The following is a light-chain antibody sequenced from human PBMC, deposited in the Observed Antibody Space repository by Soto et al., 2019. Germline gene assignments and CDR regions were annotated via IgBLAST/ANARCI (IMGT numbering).Light chain of an antibody. Sequence: QSALTQPASVSGSPGQSITISCTGTSSDVGGYNYVSRYQQHPGKAPKLMIYEVTNRPSGVSNRFSGSKSGNTASLTISGLQAEDEADYYCSSYTSRSTLAFGTGTKVTVL. V-gene: IGLV2-14*01. J-gene: IGLJ1*01. CDR3: SSYTSRSTLA. CDR2: EVT. CDR1: SSDVGGYNY.